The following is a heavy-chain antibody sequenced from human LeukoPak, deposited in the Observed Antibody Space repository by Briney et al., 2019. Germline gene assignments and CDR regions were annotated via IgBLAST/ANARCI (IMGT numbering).Heavy chain of an antibody. D-gene: IGHD3-22*01. V-gene: IGHV5-51*01. J-gene: IGHJ4*02. CDR3: ATQRGYYYDSSGYPYYFDY. CDR1: GYSFTSYW. Sequence: GESLKISCKGSGYSFTSYWIGWVRQMPGKGLEWMGIIYTGDSDTRYSPSFQGQVTISADKSISTAYLQWSSLKAPDTAMYYCATQRGYYYDSSGYPYYFDYWGQGTLVTVSS. CDR2: IYTGDSDT.